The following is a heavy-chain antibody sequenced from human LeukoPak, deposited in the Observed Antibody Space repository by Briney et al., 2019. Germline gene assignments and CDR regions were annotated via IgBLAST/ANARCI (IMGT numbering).Heavy chain of an antibody. CDR2: INSDGSST. D-gene: IGHD6-13*01. Sequence: PGGSLRLSCAASGFTFSSYWMHWVRQAPGKGLVWVSRINSDGSSTSYADSVKGRFTISRDNSKNTLYLQMNSLRAEDTAVYYCAEHPGGSWFGGMDVWGQGTTVTVSS. CDR3: AEHPGGSWFGGMDV. J-gene: IGHJ6*02. CDR1: GFTFSSYW. V-gene: IGHV3-74*01.